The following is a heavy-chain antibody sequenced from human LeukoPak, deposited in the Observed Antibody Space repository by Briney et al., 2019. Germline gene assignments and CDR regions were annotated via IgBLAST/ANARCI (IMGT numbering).Heavy chain of an antibody. V-gene: IGHV3-53*01. Sequence: GGSLRLSCAVSGFTVSSNYMSWVRQAPGKGLEWVSIIYSGGTTYYADSVKGRFTISRDNSKNTLYLQMSSLRAEDTAVYYCARDDGIGGPFDYWGQGTLVTVSS. CDR2: IYSGGTT. CDR1: GFTVSSNY. D-gene: IGHD4-23*01. CDR3: ARDDGIGGPFDY. J-gene: IGHJ4*02.